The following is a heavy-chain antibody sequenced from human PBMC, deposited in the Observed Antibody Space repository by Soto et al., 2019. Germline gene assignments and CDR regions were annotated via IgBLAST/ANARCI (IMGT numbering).Heavy chain of an antibody. V-gene: IGHV3-23*01. D-gene: IGHD6-13*01. CDR3: ALSGLRSSSSGDFDY. Sequence: GSLRLSCAASGFTFTNYVMNWVRQAPGKGLEWVSSITGSGGNTYYADSVKGRFTMSRDNSKSTLSLQMNSLRVEDTAVYYCALSGLRSSSSGDFDYWGQGTLVTVSS. J-gene: IGHJ4*02. CDR1: GFTFTNYV. CDR2: ITGSGGNT.